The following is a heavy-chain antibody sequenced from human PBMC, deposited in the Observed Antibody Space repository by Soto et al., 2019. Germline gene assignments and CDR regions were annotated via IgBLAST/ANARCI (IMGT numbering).Heavy chain of an antibody. D-gene: IGHD3-3*01. CDR2: ISDSGGST. CDR3: AKDPPYYDFWSGPLYFDY. CDR1: GFTFSSYA. V-gene: IGHV3-23*01. J-gene: IGHJ4*02. Sequence: GSLRLSCAASGFTFSSYAMSRVRQAPGKGLEWVSAISDSGGSTYYADSVKGRFTISRDNSKNTLYLQMNSLRAEDTAVYYCAKDPPYYDFWSGPLYFDYWGQGTLVTVSS.